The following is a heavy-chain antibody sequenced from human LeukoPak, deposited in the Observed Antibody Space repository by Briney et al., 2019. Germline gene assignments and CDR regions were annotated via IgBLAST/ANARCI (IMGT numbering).Heavy chain of an antibody. V-gene: IGHV3-11*01. CDR3: ALGTINKDYSFGMDV. CDR2: ISNSGSTV. CDR1: GCTFRDYY. D-gene: IGHD2-8*01. Sequence: GGSLRPSCAASGCTFRDYYMTWPRQAPGKGLEWLSYISNSGSTVFYADSIKGRFTVSRDNAKRSLYLQIESLRDDDTAVYHCALGTINKDYSFGMDVWGQGTTVTVSS. J-gene: IGHJ6*02.